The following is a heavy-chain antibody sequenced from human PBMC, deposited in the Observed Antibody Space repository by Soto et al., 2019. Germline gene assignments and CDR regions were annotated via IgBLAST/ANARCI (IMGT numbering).Heavy chain of an antibody. CDR2: IYYTGST. J-gene: IGHJ4*02. V-gene: IGHV4-59*01. CDR1: GASISNFY. CDR3: ATSFYGIRTASWVRGSDY. Sequence: WGTLSLTCAVSGASISNFYWNWIRQSPGKGLEWIAYIYYTGSTNYNPSLKSRVTIFLDTSKNQFSLKLTSVTDADTAIYYCATSFYGIRTASWVRGSDYWGQGTMVTVYS. D-gene: IGHD2-21*02.